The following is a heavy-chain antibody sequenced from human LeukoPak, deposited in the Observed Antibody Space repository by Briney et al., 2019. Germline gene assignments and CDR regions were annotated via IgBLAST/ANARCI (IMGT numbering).Heavy chain of an antibody. CDR3: ALLPKVGATHY. Sequence: SETLSLTCTVSGGSISSYYWSWIRQPPGKGLEWIGYIYYSGSTNYNPSLKSRVTISVDTSKNQFSLKLSSVTAADTAVYYCALLPKVGATHYWGRGTLVTVSS. CDR2: IYYSGST. J-gene: IGHJ4*02. V-gene: IGHV4-59*01. D-gene: IGHD1-26*01. CDR1: GGSISSYY.